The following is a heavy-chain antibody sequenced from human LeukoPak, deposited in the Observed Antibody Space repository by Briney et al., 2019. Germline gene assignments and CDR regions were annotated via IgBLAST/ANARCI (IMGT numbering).Heavy chain of an antibody. J-gene: IGHJ5*02. CDR3: ARTGDYYGSGNWFDP. V-gene: IGHV1-8*03. D-gene: IGHD3-10*01. CDR2: MNPNSGNT. Sequence: ASVKVSCKASGYTFTSYDINWVRQATGQGLEWMGWMNPNSGNTGYAQKFQGRVTITRNTSISTAYMELSSLRSEDTAVYYCARTGDYYGSGNWFDPWGQGTLVTVSS. CDR1: GYTFTSYD.